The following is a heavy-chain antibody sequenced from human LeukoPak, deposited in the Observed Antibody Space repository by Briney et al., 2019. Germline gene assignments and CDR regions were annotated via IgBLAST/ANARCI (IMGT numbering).Heavy chain of an antibody. CDR1: GGSISSYY. D-gene: IGHD3-3*01. J-gene: IGHJ5*02. CDR2: IYTSGST. CDR3: ARERIFGVVPTWFDP. V-gene: IGHV4-4*07. Sequence: SETLSLTCTVSGGSISSYYWSWIRRPAGKGLEWIGRIYTSGSTNYNPSLKSRVTMSVDTSKNQFSLKLSSVTAADTAVYYCARERIFGVVPTWFDPWGQGTLVTVSS.